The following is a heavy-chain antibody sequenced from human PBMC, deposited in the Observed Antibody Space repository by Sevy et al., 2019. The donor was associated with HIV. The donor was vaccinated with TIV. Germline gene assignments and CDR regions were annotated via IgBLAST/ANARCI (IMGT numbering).Heavy chain of an antibody. CDR2: IYSGDRT. D-gene: IGHD1-26*01. Sequence: GGSLRLSCAASGFSVSVSYMSWVLQAPGKGLEWVSVIYSGDRTFNADSVQGRFTISRDNSKNMVSLQMNSLRVEDTAVYYCERVMAGAAFDSWGQGTLVTVSS. J-gene: IGHJ4*02. CDR3: ERVMAGAAFDS. V-gene: IGHV3-53*01. CDR1: GFSVSVSY.